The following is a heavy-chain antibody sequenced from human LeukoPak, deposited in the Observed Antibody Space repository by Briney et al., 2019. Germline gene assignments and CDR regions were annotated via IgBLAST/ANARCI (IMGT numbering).Heavy chain of an antibody. V-gene: IGHV4-31*03. J-gene: IGHJ5*02. CDR1: GGSISSGGYY. D-gene: IGHD1-7*01. CDR2: IYYSGST. CDR3: ARLRFITGTTNNWFDP. Sequence: SQTLSLTCTVSGGSISSGGYYWSWIRQHPGKGLEWTGYIYYSGSTYYNPSLKSRVTISVDTSKNQFSLKLSSVTAADTAVYYCARLRFITGTTNNWFDPWGQGTLVTVSS.